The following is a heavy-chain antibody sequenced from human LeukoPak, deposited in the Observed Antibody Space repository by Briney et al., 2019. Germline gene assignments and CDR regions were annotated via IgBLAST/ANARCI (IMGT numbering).Heavy chain of an antibody. Sequence: ASVTVSCKASGYTFTSYDINWVRQATGQGLEWMGWMNPNSGNTGYAQKFQGRVTMTRNTSISTDYMELSSLRSEDTAVYYCARGGQDDFWSRFLWFDPWGQGTLVTVSS. D-gene: IGHD3-3*01. CDR2: MNPNSGNT. J-gene: IGHJ5*02. CDR3: ARGGQDDFWSRFLWFDP. CDR1: GYTFTSYD. V-gene: IGHV1-8*01.